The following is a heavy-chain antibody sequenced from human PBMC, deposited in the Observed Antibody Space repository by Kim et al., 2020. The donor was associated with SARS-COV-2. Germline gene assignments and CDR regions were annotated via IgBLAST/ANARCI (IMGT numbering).Heavy chain of an antibody. CDR3: ARDLSLYYDFWSGYYHQSIPTKGYYMDV. CDR1: GYTFTSYA. J-gene: IGHJ6*03. CDR2: INAGNGNT. Sequence: ASVKVSCKASGYTFTSYAMHWVRQAPGQRLEWMGWINAGNGNTKYSQKFQGRVTITRDTSASTAYMELSNLRSEDTAVYYCARDLSLYYDFWSGYYHQSIPTKGYYMDVWGKGTTVTVSS. V-gene: IGHV1-3*01. D-gene: IGHD3-3*01.